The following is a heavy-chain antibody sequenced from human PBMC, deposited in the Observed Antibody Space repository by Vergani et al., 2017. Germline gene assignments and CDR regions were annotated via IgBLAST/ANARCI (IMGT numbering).Heavy chain of an antibody. CDR2: ISPYNGDT. Sequence: QVQLVQSGGEVKQPGASVKVSCKASGYTFTSYGISWVRPAPGQGIEWMGWISPYNGDTNYAQKLQGRVTMTTDTSTSTAYMELRSLRSDDTALFYCARVGGIAAAGKFDYWGQGTLVTVSS. J-gene: IGHJ4*02. V-gene: IGHV1-18*01. CDR1: GYTFTSYG. CDR3: ARVGGIAAAGKFDY. D-gene: IGHD6-13*01.